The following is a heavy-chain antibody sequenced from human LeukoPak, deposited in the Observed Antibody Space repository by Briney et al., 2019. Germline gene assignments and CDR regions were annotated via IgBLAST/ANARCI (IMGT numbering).Heavy chain of an antibody. CDR2: ISAYNGNT. CDR3: ATGSGSYYRTYYFDY. V-gene: IGHV1-18*01. CDR1: GYTFTSYG. Sequence: GASVKVSCKASGYTFTSYGISWVRQAPGQGLEYMGWISAYNGNTNYAQKFQGRVTITADKSTSTAYMELSSLRSEDTAVYYCATGSGSYYRTYYFDYWGQGTLVTVSS. J-gene: IGHJ4*02. D-gene: IGHD3-10*01.